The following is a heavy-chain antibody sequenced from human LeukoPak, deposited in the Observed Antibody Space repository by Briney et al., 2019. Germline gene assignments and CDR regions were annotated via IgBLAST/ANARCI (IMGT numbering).Heavy chain of an antibody. V-gene: IGHV1-18*01. CDR3: ARSGRGTYYYFDL. D-gene: IGHD5-12*01. J-gene: IGHJ4*02. CDR2: ISGYNGNT. Sequence: ASVKVSCRASGYTFTSYGISWVRQAPGQGLERMGWISGYNGNTKYAQKLQGRVTMTTDTSTTTAYMELRSLRSDDTAMYYCARSGRGTYYYFDLWGQGTLVTVSS. CDR1: GYTFTSYG.